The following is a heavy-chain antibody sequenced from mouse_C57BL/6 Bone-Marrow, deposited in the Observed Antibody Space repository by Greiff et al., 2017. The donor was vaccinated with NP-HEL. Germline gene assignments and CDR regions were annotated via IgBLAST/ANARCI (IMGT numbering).Heavy chain of an antibody. CDR3: TTGDYGNYYAMDY. CDR2: IDPENGDT. V-gene: IGHV14-4*01. J-gene: IGHJ4*01. Sequence: EVKLQQSGAELVRPGASVKLSCTASGFNIKDDYMHWVKQRPEQGLEWIGWIDPENGDTEYASKFQGKATITADTSSNTAYLQLSSLTSEDTAVYYCTTGDYGNYYAMDYWGQGTSVTVSS. D-gene: IGHD2-1*01. CDR1: GFNIKDDY.